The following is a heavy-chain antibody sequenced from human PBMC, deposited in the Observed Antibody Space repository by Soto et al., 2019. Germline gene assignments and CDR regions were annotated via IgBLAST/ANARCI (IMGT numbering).Heavy chain of an antibody. Sequence: PSETLSLTCTVSGGSISSRSYYWGWIRQPPGKGLEWIGSIYYSGSTYYNPSLKSRVTISVDTSKNQFSLKLSSVTAADTAVYYCARHAILWFGEFFSYGMVVWGQGTTVTVSS. V-gene: IGHV4-39*01. CDR3: ARHAILWFGEFFSYGMVV. CDR2: IYYSGST. J-gene: IGHJ6*02. D-gene: IGHD3-10*01. CDR1: GGSISSRSYY.